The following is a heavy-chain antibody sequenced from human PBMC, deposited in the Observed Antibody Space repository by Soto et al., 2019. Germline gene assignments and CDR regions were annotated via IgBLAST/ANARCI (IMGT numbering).Heavy chain of an antibody. Sequence: GGSLRLCCSAPGFTFSSYGMDWARQAPDKGLECVAVISYDGSNKYYADSVKGRFTISRNNSKNTLYLQMNSLRAEYTAVYYCAKEAGERYSYGYGYCGHGTLVTLSS. D-gene: IGHD5-18*01. J-gene: IGHJ4*01. V-gene: IGHV3-30*18. CDR3: AKEAGERYSYGYGY. CDR1: GFTFSSYG. CDR2: ISYDGSNK.